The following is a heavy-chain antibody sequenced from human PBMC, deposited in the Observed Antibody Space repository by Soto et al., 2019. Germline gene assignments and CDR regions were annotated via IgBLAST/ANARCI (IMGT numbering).Heavy chain of an antibody. CDR2: ISWSGGST. V-gene: IGHV3-23*01. CDR3: EKKLGPWGPNTYFDY. Sequence: EVQLLESGGGLVQPGGSLRLSCAASGFTFSSYAMSWVRQAPGKGLEWVSAISWSGGSTSYADSVKGRFTISRDNSKNTLDLQMNSLRAEDTAVYYCEKKLGPWGPNTYFDYWGQGTLVTVPS. CDR1: GFTFSSYA. D-gene: IGHD7-27*01. J-gene: IGHJ4*02.